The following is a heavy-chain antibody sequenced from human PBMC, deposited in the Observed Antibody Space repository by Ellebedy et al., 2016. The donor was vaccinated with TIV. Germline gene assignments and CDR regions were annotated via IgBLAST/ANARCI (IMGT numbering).Heavy chain of an antibody. J-gene: IGHJ3*02. CDR3: ARVPPTVPNAFNI. Sequence: GESLKISXAASGFTFSTYAIHWVRQAPGKGLEWLAVIFDDAARKHYADSVKGRFSISRDSSRNTVSLQMNSLRAEDTAVYYCARVPPTVPNAFNIWGQGTMVTVSS. CDR2: IFDDAARK. V-gene: IGHV3-30*04. CDR1: GFTFSTYA. D-gene: IGHD4-17*01.